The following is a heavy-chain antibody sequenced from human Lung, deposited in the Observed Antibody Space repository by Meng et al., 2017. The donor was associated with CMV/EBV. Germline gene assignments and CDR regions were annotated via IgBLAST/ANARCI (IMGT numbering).Heavy chain of an antibody. CDR1: GYSFTTYA. CDR2: INAGNGNT. V-gene: IGHV1-3*01. CDR3: ARTGCSSSSCYDY. Sequence: QVQFVNYVAEVKKPGASVKVSCKAYGYSFTTYAMHWVRQAPGQRLEWMGWINAGNGNTKYSEKFQSRVTITRDTAASTAYMELSSLRSEDTAVYYCARTGCSSSSCYDYWGQGTLVTVSS. J-gene: IGHJ4*02. D-gene: IGHD2-2*01.